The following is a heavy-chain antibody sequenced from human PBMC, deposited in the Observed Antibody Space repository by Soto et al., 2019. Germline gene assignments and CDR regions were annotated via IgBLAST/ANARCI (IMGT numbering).Heavy chain of an antibody. J-gene: IGHJ6*02. CDR3: ARDGYSSWGGPDYYYGMDV. D-gene: IGHD6-13*01. V-gene: IGHV3-7*03. Sequence: HPGGSLRLSCAASGFTFSSYWMSWVRQAPGKGLEWVANIKQDGSEKYYVDSVKGRFTISRDNAKNSLYLQMNSLRAEDTAVYYCARDGYSSWGGPDYYYGMDVWGQGTTVTVSS. CDR2: IKQDGSEK. CDR1: GFTFSSYW.